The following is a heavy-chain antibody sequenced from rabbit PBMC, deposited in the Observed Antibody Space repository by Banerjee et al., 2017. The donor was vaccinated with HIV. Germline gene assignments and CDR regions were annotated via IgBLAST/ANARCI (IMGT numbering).Heavy chain of an antibody. J-gene: IGHJ4*01. V-gene: IGHV1S47*01. CDR3: ARVTVSIDYTFDL. D-gene: IGHD8-1*01. CDR2: IYSSNGDK. Sequence: QEQLVESGGGLVQPEGSLTLTCKASGSDISSNAMCWVRQAPGKGLELIACIYSSNGDKWYASWVNGRFTISRSTSLNTVDLKMTSLTVADTATYFCARVTVSIDYTFDLWGPGTLVTVS. CDR1: GSDISSNA.